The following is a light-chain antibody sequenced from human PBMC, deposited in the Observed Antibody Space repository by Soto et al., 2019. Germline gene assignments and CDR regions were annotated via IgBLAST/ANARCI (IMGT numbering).Light chain of an antibody. CDR3: QQFGSSPEFT. J-gene: IGKJ3*01. CDR2: GAS. Sequence: EIVLTQSPGTLSLSPGERATLSCRASQSINSRYLAWYQQKPGQAPRLLIYGASSRATGIPDKFIGSGSGTDFTLTIIRLEPEDFSVYYCQQFGSSPEFTFGPGTIVDIK. V-gene: IGKV3-20*01. CDR1: QSINSRY.